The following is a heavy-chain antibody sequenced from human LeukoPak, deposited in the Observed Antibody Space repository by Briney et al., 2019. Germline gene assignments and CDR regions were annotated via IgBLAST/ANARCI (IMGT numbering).Heavy chain of an antibody. V-gene: IGHV3-30*02. J-gene: IGHJ4*02. D-gene: IGHD1-7*01. CDR1: GFSFRGYG. CDR2: IRYDGSNK. Sequence: GGSLRLSCAASGFSFRGYGMHWVRQAPGKGLEWVAFIRYDGSNKYYADSVKGRFTISRDNSKNTLYLQMNGPRAEDTAVYYCAKDRGNYYFDYWGQGTLVTVSS. CDR3: AKDRGNYYFDY.